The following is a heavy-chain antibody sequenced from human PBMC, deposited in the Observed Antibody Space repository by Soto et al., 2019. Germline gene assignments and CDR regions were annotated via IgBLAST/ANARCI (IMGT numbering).Heavy chain of an antibody. V-gene: IGHV4-34*01. J-gene: IGHJ4*02. CDR1: GGSFSGYY. Sequence: KASETLSLTCAVYGGSFSGYYWSWIRQPPGKGLEWIGEINHSGSTNYSPSLKSRVTISVDTSKNQFSLKLSSVTAADTAVYYCARSGIVVVKAFDYWGQGTLVTVSS. CDR2: INHSGST. CDR3: ARSGIVVVKAFDY. D-gene: IGHD3-22*01.